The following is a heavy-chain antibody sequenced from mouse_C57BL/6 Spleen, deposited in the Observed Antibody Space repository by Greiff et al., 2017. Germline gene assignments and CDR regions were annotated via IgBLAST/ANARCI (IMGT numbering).Heavy chain of an antibody. J-gene: IGHJ4*01. CDR2: INPNNGGT. CDR3: ARNGYDEGDYYAMDY. Sequence: EVQLQQSGPELVKPGASVKISCKASGYTFTDYYMNWVKQSHGKSLEWIGDINPNNGGTSYNQKFKGKATLTVDKSSRTAYMELRSLTSEDSAVYYCARNGYDEGDYYAMDYWGQGTSVTVSS. CDR1: GYTFTDYY. V-gene: IGHV1-26*01. D-gene: IGHD2-2*01.